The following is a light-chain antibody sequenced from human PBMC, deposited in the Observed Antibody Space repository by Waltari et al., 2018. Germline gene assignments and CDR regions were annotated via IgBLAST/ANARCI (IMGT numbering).Light chain of an antibody. V-gene: IGKV3-20*01. CDR1: QSLSIY. Sequence: EIVLTQSPGTLSLSPGERATLSCRASQSLSIYLAWYQQKPGRAPRLLIYHASSRATGVPERFSGSGSGTDFSLTISRLEPEDFAVYYCQHYVSLPVTFGQGTKVEIK. CDR3: QHYVSLPVT. CDR2: HAS. J-gene: IGKJ1*01.